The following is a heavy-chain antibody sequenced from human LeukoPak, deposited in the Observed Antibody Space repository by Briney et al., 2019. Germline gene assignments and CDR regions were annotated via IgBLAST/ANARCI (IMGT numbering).Heavy chain of an antibody. Sequence: SETLSPTCAVYGGSFSGYYWSWIRQPPGKGLEWIGEINHSGSTNYNPSLKSRVTISVDKSKNQFSLKLSSVTAADTAVYYCARVVGLNSSGRWRYYYMDVWGKGTTVTVSS. CDR3: ARVVGLNSSGRWRYYYMDV. J-gene: IGHJ6*03. V-gene: IGHV4-34*01. CDR2: INHSGST. D-gene: IGHD6-19*01. CDR1: GGSFSGYY.